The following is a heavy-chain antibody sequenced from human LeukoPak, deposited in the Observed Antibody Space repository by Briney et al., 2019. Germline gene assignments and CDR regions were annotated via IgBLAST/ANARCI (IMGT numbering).Heavy chain of an antibody. D-gene: IGHD1-26*01. CDR3: ARGGREQPNGY. Sequence: PSQTLSLTCTVSGGSISSGSYYWSWIRQPAGKGLEWIGRIYTSGSTNYNPSLKSRVTISVDTSKNQFSLKLSSVTAADTAVYYCARGGREQPNGYWGQGTLVTVSS. CDR1: GGSISSGSYY. J-gene: IGHJ4*02. CDR2: IYTSGST. V-gene: IGHV4-61*02.